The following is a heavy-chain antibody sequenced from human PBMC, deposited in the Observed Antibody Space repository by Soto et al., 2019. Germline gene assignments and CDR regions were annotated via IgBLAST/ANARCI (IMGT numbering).Heavy chain of an antibody. D-gene: IGHD1-26*01. CDR3: VRTIVGATKGGWFDP. Sequence: GGCLRRSCAASGFPFSSYTMSWVRQAPGKGLEWVSSFSGRDATTYYADSVKGRFTISRDNSKNTLYLQMNSLRAEDTALYFCVRTIVGATKGGWFDPWGQGALVTVSS. J-gene: IGHJ5*02. CDR2: FSGRDATT. V-gene: IGHV3-23*01. CDR1: GFPFSSYT.